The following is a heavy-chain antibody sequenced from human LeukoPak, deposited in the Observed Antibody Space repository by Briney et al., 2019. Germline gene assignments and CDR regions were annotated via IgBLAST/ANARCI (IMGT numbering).Heavy chain of an antibody. CDR1: GYTFTSYG. V-gene: IGHV1-18*01. CDR3: ARAVDYYYYMDV. Sequence: ASVKVSCKASGYTFTSYGISWVRQAPGQGLEWMGWISACNGNTNYAQKLQGRVTMTTDTSTSTAYMELRSLRSDDTAVYYCARAVDYYYYMDVWGKGTTVTVSS. CDR2: ISACNGNT. J-gene: IGHJ6*03.